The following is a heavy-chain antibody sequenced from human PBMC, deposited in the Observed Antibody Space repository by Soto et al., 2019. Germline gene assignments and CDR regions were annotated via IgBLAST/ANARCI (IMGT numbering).Heavy chain of an antibody. D-gene: IGHD6-19*01. CDR3: AKDGYSSGWYCFDY. Sequence: GGSLRLSCAASGFTFSSYGMHWVRQAPGKGLEWVAVISYDGSNKYYADSVKGRFTISRDNSKNTLYLQMNSLRAEDTVVYYCAKDGYSSGWYCFDYWGQGTLVTVSS. CDR1: GFTFSSYG. J-gene: IGHJ4*02. CDR2: ISYDGSNK. V-gene: IGHV3-30*18.